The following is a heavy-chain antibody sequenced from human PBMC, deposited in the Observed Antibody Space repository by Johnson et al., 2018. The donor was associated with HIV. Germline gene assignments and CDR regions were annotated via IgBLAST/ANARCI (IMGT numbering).Heavy chain of an antibody. CDR3: ARELEFGDLRKNDAFDI. CDR2: ISYDGSNK. J-gene: IGHJ3*02. D-gene: IGHD4-17*01. V-gene: IGHV3-30-3*01. CDR1: GFTFSSYA. Sequence: QVQLVESGGGVVQPGRSLRLSCAASGFTFSSYAMHWVRQAPGTGLEWVAVISYDGSNKYYADSVKGRFTISRDNSKNTLYLQMNSLRAEDTAVYYCARELEFGDLRKNDAFDIWGQGTMVTVSS.